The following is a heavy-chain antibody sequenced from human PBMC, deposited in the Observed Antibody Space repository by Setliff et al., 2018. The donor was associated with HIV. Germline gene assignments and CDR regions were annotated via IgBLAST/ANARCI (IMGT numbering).Heavy chain of an antibody. Sequence: ASVKVSCKASTSTFLNYGIRWVRQAPGKGLEWMGWISVHNDTSNYAQKFRDRVTITTDIPTRTAYMELRGLRSDDTAVYYCARENVRGPTNAMDVWGQGTTVTVSS. D-gene: IGHD3-10*01. CDR2: ISVHNDTS. V-gene: IGHV1-18*01. CDR3: ARENVRGPTNAMDV. J-gene: IGHJ6*02. CDR1: TSTFLNYG.